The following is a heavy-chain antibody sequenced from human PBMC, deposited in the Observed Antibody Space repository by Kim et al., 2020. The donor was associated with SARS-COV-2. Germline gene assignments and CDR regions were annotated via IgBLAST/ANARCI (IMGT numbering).Heavy chain of an antibody. J-gene: IGHJ5*02. CDR3: ARRVGASVDP. V-gene: IGHV1-69*01. Sequence: NYAQKCQGRGTITADESTNTAYMELSSLGSEDTAVYYCARRVGASVDPWGQGTLVTVSS. D-gene: IGHD1-26*01.